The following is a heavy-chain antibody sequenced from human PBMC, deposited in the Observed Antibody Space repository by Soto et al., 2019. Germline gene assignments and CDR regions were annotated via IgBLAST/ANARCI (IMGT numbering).Heavy chain of an antibody. D-gene: IGHD3-22*01. J-gene: IGHJ4*02. CDR2: ISSSTSHT. Sequence: GGSLRLSCAVSGFTFSDYYMTWIRQAPGKGLEWVSYISSSTSHTNYADSVKGRFTISRDNSKNTLYLQMNSLRAEDTAVYYCANDLEGYYDSSGSPDYWGQGALVTVSS. CDR1: GFTFSDYY. V-gene: IGHV3-11*03. CDR3: ANDLEGYYDSSGSPDY.